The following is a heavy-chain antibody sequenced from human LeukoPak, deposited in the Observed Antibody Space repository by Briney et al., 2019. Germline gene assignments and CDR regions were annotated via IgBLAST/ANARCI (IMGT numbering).Heavy chain of an antibody. CDR1: GGTFSSYA. CDR3: ARKAGDRYYYGMDV. Sequence: GASVKVSCKASGGTFSSYAISWVRQAPGHGLEWMGRIIPILGIANYAQKFQGRVTITADKSTSTAYMELSSLRSEDTAVYYCARKAGDRYYYGMDVWGQGTTVTVSS. V-gene: IGHV1-69*04. D-gene: IGHD7-27*01. CDR2: IIPILGIA. J-gene: IGHJ6*02.